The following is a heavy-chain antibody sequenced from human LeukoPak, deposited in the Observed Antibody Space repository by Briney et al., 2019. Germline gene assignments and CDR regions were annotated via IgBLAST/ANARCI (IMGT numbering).Heavy chain of an antibody. J-gene: IGHJ4*02. CDR2: ISSSSSYI. CDR3: ARADYGDFTFDY. D-gene: IGHD4-17*01. V-gene: IGHV3-21*01. CDR1: GFTFGSYS. Sequence: GGSLRLSCAASGFTFGSYSMNWVRQAPGKGLEWVSSISSSSSYIYYADSVKGRFTISRDNAKNSLYLQMNSLRAEDTAVYYCARADYGDFTFDYWGQGTLVTVSS.